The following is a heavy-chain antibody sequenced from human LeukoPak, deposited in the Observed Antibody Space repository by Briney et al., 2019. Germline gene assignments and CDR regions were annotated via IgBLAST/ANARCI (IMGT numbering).Heavy chain of an antibody. V-gene: IGHV1-2*02. CDR2: INPNSGGT. CDR1: GYTFTGYY. J-gene: IGHJ4*01. CDR3: SSGVSHLPYLEYRTSYFDY. Sequence: ASVKVSCKASGYTFTGYYMHWVRQAPGQGLEWMGWINPNSGGTNYAQKFQGRVTMTRDTSISTAYMELSRLRSDDTAVYYCSSGVSHLPYLEYRTSYFDYLGHVTLVTVSS. D-gene: IGHD6-6*01.